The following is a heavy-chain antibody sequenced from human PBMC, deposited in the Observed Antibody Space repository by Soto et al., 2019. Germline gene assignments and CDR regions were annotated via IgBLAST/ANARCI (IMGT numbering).Heavy chain of an antibody. J-gene: IGHJ4*02. CDR1: GYNFNQYY. V-gene: IGHV1-46*02. CDR3: ARGPDDSDVPRWDH. Sequence: QVQLVQSGPEVRQPGASVRLSCATSGYNFNQYYIHWVRQAPGQGLEWMGLINLRGGTTEYAHKFRGRVTVTGDTSTRTAYMELSSLRSEDTAVYFCARGPDDSDVPRWDHWGQGTLITVSS. D-gene: IGHD4-17*01. CDR2: INLRGGTT.